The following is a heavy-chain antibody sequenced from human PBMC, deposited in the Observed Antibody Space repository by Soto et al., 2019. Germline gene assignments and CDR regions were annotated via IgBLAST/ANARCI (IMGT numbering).Heavy chain of an antibody. CDR2: IYSGGST. CDR1: VFTVSSNY. J-gene: IGHJ4*02. V-gene: IGHV3-66*01. CDR3: ARAPGYYGDFFDY. Sequence: PGGSLRLSCAASVFTVSSNYMSWVRQAPGKWLEWFSVIYSGGSTXXADSVKGRXXISRDNSKNTLXLQMNXLRSEDTAVYYCARAPGYYGDFFDYWRQGTLVTXSS. D-gene: IGHD4-17*01.